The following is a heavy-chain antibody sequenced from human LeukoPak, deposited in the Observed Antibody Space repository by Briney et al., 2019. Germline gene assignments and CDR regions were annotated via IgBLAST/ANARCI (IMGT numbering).Heavy chain of an antibody. V-gene: IGHV3-21*01. CDR2: ISPIANYV. CDR1: GFTFNSYA. J-gene: IGHJ4*02. Sequence: PGASLRLSCSASGFTFNSYAMNWVRQAPGKGLEWVSSISPIANYVYYADSVKGRFSISRDNAKNSLYLQMNSLRAEDTAVYYCANSRYDSSGYYGIIGYWGQGTLVTVSS. CDR3: ANSRYDSSGYYGIIGY. D-gene: IGHD3-22*01.